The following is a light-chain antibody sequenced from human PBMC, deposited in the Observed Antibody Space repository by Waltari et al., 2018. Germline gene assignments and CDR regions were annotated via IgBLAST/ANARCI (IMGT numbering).Light chain of an antibody. Sequence: AVSLGGRATITCRSSQTILYRSYNKDCLAWHQQKPGQPPKVLIYWSSTRESGVPDRFSGSGSGTEFTLTISSLQPEDVAVYYCQQYCTSPCTFGQGTRLEIK. CDR2: WSS. CDR3: QQYCTSPCT. V-gene: IGKV4-1*01. CDR1: QTILYRSYNKDC. J-gene: IGKJ2*02.